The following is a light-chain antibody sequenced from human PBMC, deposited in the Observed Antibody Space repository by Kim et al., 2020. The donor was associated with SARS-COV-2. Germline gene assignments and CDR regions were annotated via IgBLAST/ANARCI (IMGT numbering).Light chain of an antibody. Sequence: ATATLAARASLSIDTDLDWHKPKPGPAPRLYVYAATTRATRITTRCSGSGSEKALTLGISRLESDAFAVYYRQNYCSTPRWTFGQGTKLEIK. J-gene: IGKJ1*01. CDR3: QNYCSTPRWT. CDR1: LSIDTD. V-gene: IGKV3-15*01. CDR2: AAT.